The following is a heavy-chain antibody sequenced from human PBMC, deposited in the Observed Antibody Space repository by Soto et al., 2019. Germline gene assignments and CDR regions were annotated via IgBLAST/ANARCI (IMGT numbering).Heavy chain of an antibody. CDR2: ISSSGGTI. D-gene: IGHD1-7*01. V-gene: IGHV3-11*01. Sequence: QVQLVESGGGLVKPGGSLRLSCAASGFSFSDYYMKWIRQAPGKGLEWVSYISSSGGTIYHADSVKGRFTISRDNTKNSLYLQMNSLRAEDTAFYYCAGGSTTLRGMDVWGQGTTVTVSS. J-gene: IGHJ6*02. CDR3: AGGSTTLRGMDV. CDR1: GFSFSDYY.